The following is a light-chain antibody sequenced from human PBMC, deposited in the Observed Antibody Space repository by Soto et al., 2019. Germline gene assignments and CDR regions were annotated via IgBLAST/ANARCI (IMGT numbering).Light chain of an antibody. V-gene: IGLV1-44*01. CDR3: ATWDDSLDVHV. CDR1: SSNIGINT. CDR2: GNN. J-gene: IGLJ1*01. Sequence: QSVLIQPPSASGTPGQTITISCSGGSSNIGINTVSWYEHLPGTAPRLLIYGNNQRPSGVPDRFSGSKSGTSASLAISGLQSEDEAHYYCATWDDSLDVHVFGTGTKVTVL.